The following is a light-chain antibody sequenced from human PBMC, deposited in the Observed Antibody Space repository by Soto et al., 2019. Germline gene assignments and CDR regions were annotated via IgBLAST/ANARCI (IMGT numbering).Light chain of an antibody. J-gene: IGKJ2*01. V-gene: IGKV3-20*01. CDR3: QQYGSSPPYT. CDR1: QSVSSSY. Sequence: EIVLTQSPGTLSLSPGERATLSCRASQSVSSSYLAWYQQKPGQAPRLLIYGASSRATGIPDRFSGSGSGTDFTLTISRLGPEDFGVYYCQQYGSSPPYTFGQGTKLEIK. CDR2: GAS.